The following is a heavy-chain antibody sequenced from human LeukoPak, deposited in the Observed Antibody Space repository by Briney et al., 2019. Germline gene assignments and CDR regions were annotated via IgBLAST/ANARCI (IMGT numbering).Heavy chain of an antibody. CDR2: IKSKTDGGTT. CDR1: GFTFSNAW. Sequence: GGSLRLSCAASGFTFSNAWMSWVRQAPGKGLEWVGRIKSKTDGGTTDYAAPVKGRFTISRDDSKNTLYLQMNSLKTEDTAVYYCTTRIAVFYYYGMDVWGQGTTVNGSS. CDR3: TTRIAVFYYYGMDV. V-gene: IGHV3-15*01. D-gene: IGHD6-19*01. J-gene: IGHJ6*02.